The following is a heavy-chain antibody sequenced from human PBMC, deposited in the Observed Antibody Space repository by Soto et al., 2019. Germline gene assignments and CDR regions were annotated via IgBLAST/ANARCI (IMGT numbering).Heavy chain of an antibody. D-gene: IGHD6-19*01. J-gene: IGHJ6*02. Sequence: SETLSLTCAVYGGSFSGYYWSWIRQPPGKGLEWIGEINHSGRTNYNPSLKSRVTISVNTSKNQFSLKLSSVTAADTAVYYCARGRQWMVRNLGGMDVWGQGTTVTVSS. CDR1: GGSFSGYY. CDR2: INHSGRT. V-gene: IGHV4-34*01. CDR3: ARGRQWMVRNLGGMDV.